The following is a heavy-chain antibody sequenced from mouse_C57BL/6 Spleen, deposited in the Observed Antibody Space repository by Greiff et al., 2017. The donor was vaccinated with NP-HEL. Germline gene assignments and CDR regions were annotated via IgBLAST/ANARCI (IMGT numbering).Heavy chain of an antibody. CDR1: GYAFSSSW. Sequence: VKLQESGPELVKPGASVKISCKASGYAFSSSWMNWVKQRPGKGLEWIGRIYPGDGDTNYNGKFKGKATLTADKSSSTAYMQLSSLTSEDSAVYFCARYYGYDEYAMDYWGQGTSVTVSS. CDR3: ARYYGYDEYAMDY. CDR2: IYPGDGDT. J-gene: IGHJ4*01. D-gene: IGHD2-2*01. V-gene: IGHV1-82*01.